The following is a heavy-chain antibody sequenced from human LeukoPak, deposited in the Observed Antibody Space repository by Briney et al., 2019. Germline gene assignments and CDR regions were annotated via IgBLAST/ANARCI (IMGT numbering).Heavy chain of an antibody. D-gene: IGHD2-2*01. Sequence: PGGSLRLACGASGFTFSNYWMHWVRQAPGKGLVWVSRINSDGSSSSYADSVKGRFTTSRDNAKNTLYLQMNSLRAEDTAVYYCATDVPAVTIFGYWGQGTLVTVSS. V-gene: IGHV3-74*01. J-gene: IGHJ4*02. CDR3: ATDVPAVTIFGY. CDR2: INSDGSSS. CDR1: GFTFSNYW.